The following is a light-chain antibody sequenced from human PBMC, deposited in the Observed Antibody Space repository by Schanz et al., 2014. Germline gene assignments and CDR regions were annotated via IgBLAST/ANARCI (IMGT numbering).Light chain of an antibody. V-gene: IGLV2-11*01. J-gene: IGLJ3*02. Sequence: QSALTQPASVSGSPGQSTTISCTGTSTDVGGHNSVSWYQQHPGKAPKVLIYDVSVRPSGVPARFSGSKSGNTASLTISGLQADDEADYYCFSSAGSKTWVFGGGTKLTVL. CDR3: FSSAGSKTWV. CDR2: DVS. CDR1: STDVGGHNS.